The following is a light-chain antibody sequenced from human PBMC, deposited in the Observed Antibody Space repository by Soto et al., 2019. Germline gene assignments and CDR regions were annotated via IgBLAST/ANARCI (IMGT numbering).Light chain of an antibody. V-gene: IGLV2-14*03. Sequence: ALTHPASVSCSPGQSSTVSCTGTSSDVCGYNYVSWYQQHPCTGPKLMIYEVSTRPSVVSNRFSGSKSGNTDTLTISGLQAEYEADYYCSSYTSTTTRVFGTGTKVTVL. CDR1: SSDVCGYNY. CDR3: SSYTSTTTRV. J-gene: IGLJ1*01. CDR2: EVS.